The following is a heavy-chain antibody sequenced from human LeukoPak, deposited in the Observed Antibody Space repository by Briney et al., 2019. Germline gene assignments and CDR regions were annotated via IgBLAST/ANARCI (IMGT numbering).Heavy chain of an antibody. D-gene: IGHD2-15*01. V-gene: IGHV3-53*01. CDR1: GFTVSSND. CDR3: ARDVEYCSGGSCYAYDY. CDR2: IYSGGST. Sequence: PGGSLRLSCAASGFTVSSNDMSWVRQAPGKGLEWVSVIYSGGSTYYADSVKGRFTISRDNSKNTLYLQMNSLRAEDTAVYYCARDVEYCSGGSCYAYDYWGQGTLVTVSS. J-gene: IGHJ4*02.